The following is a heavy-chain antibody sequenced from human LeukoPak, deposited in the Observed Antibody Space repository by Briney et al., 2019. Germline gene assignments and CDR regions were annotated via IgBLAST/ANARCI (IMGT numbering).Heavy chain of an antibody. J-gene: IGHJ5*02. V-gene: IGHV4-34*01. CDR2: INHSGST. CDR3: ARTRPPMPFWSGYYNHWFDP. D-gene: IGHD3-3*01. CDR1: GGSFSGYY. Sequence: SETLSPTCAVYGGSFSGYYWSWIRQPPGKGLEWIGEINHSGSTNYNPSLKSRVTVSVDTSKNQFSLKLSSVTAADTAVYYCARTRPPMPFWSGYYNHWFDPWGQGTLVTVSS.